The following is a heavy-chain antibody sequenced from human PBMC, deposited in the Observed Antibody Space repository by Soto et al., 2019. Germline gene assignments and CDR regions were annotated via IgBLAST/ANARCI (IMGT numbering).Heavy chain of an antibody. V-gene: IGHV3-7*03. CDR2: IKQDGSEK. Sequence: PGGSLRLSCAASGFTFSSYWMSWVRQAPGKGLEWVANIKQDGSEKYYVDSVKGRFTISRDNAKNSLYLQMNSLRAEDTAVYYCARSAEQYYDFWSGHPERYGMDVWGQGTTVTVSS. CDR1: GFTFSSYW. CDR3: ARSAEQYYDFWSGHPERYGMDV. J-gene: IGHJ6*02. D-gene: IGHD3-3*01.